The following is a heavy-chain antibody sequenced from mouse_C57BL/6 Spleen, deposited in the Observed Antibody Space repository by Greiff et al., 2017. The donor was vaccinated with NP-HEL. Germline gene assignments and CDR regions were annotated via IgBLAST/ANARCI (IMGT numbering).Heavy chain of an antibody. J-gene: IGHJ2*01. CDR1: GYTFTDYE. CDR3: TRAFITTVVPDY. CDR2: IDPETGGT. Sequence: QVQLKQSGAEMVRPGASVTLSCKASGYTFTDYEMHWVKQTPVHGLEWIGAIDPETGGTAYNQKFKGKAILTADKSSSTAYMELRSLTSEDSAVYYCTRAFITTVVPDYWGQGTTLTVSS. D-gene: IGHD1-1*01. V-gene: IGHV1-15*01.